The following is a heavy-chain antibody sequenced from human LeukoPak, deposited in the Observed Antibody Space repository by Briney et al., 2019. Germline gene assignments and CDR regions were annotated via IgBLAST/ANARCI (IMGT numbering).Heavy chain of an antibody. CDR1: GYTFTSYY. CDR2: INPSGSST. Sequence: ASVKVSCKASGYTFTSYYMHWVRQAPGQWLEGMGIINPSGSSTSYAQKFQGRVTMTRDMSTSTVYMELSSLRSEHTAVYYCARKTPTYGDYVCDYWGQGTLVTVSS. CDR3: ARKTPTYGDYVCDY. V-gene: IGHV1-46*01. J-gene: IGHJ4*02. D-gene: IGHD4-17*01.